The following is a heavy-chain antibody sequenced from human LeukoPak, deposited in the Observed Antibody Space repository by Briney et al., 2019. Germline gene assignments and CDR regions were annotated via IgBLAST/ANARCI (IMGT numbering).Heavy chain of an antibody. Sequence: PGGSLRLSCAASGFTFSNSWMAWVRQAPGKGLEWVANIKHDGGTKHSVDSVTGRFTISRDNAKNSPYLQMNYLRVEDTAVYYCARDTDGNLDHWGQGTLVTVSS. CDR2: IKHDGGTK. V-gene: IGHV3-7*01. J-gene: IGHJ4*02. CDR3: ARDTDGNLDH. CDR1: GFTFSNSW. D-gene: IGHD2-8*01.